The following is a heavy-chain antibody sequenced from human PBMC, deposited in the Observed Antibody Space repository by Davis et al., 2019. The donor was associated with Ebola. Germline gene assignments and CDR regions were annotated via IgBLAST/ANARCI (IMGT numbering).Heavy chain of an antibody. Sequence: ASVKVSCKASGYTFTSYYMHWVRQAPGQGLEWMGIINPSGGSTSYAQKFQGRVTMTRDTSTSTVYMELSSLRSEDTAVYYCARVSDGSGYYPSMYYYGMDVWGQGTTVTVSS. J-gene: IGHJ6*02. CDR2: INPSGGST. D-gene: IGHD3-3*01. CDR1: GYTFTSYY. CDR3: ARVSDGSGYYPSMYYYGMDV. V-gene: IGHV1-46*01.